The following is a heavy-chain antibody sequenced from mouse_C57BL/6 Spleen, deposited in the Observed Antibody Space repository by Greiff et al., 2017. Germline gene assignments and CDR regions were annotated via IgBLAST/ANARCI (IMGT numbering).Heavy chain of an antibody. CDR2: IYPGDGDT. D-gene: IGHD3-3*01. V-gene: IGHV1-82*01. J-gene: IGHJ4*01. Sequence: QVQLQQSGPELVKPGASVKISCKASGFAFSSSWMNWVKQRPGKGLEWIGRIYPGDGDTNYTGKLKGKATLTADKSSSTAYMQRSSLTSEDSAVYFCARSGDLDALDYWGQGTSVTVSS. CDR1: GFAFSSSW. CDR3: ARSGDLDALDY.